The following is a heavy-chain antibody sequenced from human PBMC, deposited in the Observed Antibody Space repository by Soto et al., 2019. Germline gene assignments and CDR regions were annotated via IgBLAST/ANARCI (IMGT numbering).Heavy chain of an antibody. D-gene: IGHD6-19*01. CDR2: ISAYNGNT. CDR3: ARDQVRGGWSPSRY. V-gene: IGHV1-18*04. J-gene: IGHJ4*02. CDR1: GYTFTSYG. Sequence: ASVKVSCKASGYTFTSYGISWVRQAPGQGLEWMGWISAYNGNTNYAQKLQGRVTMTTDTSTSTAYMELRSLRSDNTAVYYCARDQVRGGWSPSRYWGQGTLVTVSS.